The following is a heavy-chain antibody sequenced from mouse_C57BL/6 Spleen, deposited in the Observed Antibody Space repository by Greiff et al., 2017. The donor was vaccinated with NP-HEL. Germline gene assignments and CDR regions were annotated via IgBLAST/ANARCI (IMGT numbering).Heavy chain of an antibody. CDR1: GFSLSTFGMG. Sequence: QVTLKESGPGILQPSQTLSLTCSFSGFSLSTFGMGVGWIRQPSGKGLEWLAHIWWDDDKYYNPALKSRLTISKDTSKNQVFLKIANVDTADTATYYCARIRRIRNYYGSSYWYFDVWGTGTTVTVSS. CDR3: ARIRRIRNYYGSSYWYFDV. CDR2: IWWDDDK. D-gene: IGHD1-1*01. V-gene: IGHV8-8*01. J-gene: IGHJ1*03.